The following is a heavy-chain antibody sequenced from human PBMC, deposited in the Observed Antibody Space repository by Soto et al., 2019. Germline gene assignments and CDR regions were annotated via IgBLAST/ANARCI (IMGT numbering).Heavy chain of an antibody. D-gene: IGHD6-6*01. CDR2: FDPEDVET. J-gene: IGHJ4*02. CDR1: GYTLTESS. CDR3: ASNFLLGSSNAY. Sequence: QVKLVQSGAEVKKPGASVKVSCKVSGYTLTESSMHWVRQAPGKVLEWMGGFDPEDVETIYAQKFQGRVTMTEDTSTDTAYMELSSLRSEDTAVYYCASNFLLGSSNAYWGQRSLVTVSS. V-gene: IGHV1-24*01.